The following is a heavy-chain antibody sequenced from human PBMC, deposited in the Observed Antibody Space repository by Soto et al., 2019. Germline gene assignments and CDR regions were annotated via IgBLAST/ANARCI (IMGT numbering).Heavy chain of an antibody. D-gene: IGHD6-19*01. Sequence: QVQLVESGGGVVQPGRSLRLSCAASGFTFSSYAMHWVRQAPGKGLEWVAVISYDGSNKYYADSVKGRFTISRDNSKNTLYLQMNSLRAEDTAVYYCATVNSSGWSGKVYYFDYWGQGTLVTVSS. CDR2: ISYDGSNK. V-gene: IGHV3-30-3*01. CDR3: ATVNSSGWSGKVYYFDY. J-gene: IGHJ4*02. CDR1: GFTFSSYA.